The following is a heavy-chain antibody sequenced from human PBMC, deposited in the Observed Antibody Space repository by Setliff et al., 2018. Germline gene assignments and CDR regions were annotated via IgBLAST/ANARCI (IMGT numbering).Heavy chain of an antibody. D-gene: IGHD3-3*01. Sequence: GGSLRLSCAASGFTFSIYSMNWLRQAPGKGLEWVSYISSGSISTTHYADSVRGRFTVSRDNAKNTLYLQMNSLRAEDTAVYYCARSYNFWSGPALDVWGKGTTVTVSS. CDR1: GFTFSIYS. CDR2: ISSGSISTT. CDR3: ARSYNFWSGPALDV. V-gene: IGHV3-48*01. J-gene: IGHJ6*04.